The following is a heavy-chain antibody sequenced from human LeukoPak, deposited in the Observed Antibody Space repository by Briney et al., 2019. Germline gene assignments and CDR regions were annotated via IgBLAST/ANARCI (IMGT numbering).Heavy chain of an antibody. D-gene: IGHD2/OR15-2a*01. J-gene: IGHJ6*03. CDR1: GFTFGDFG. V-gene: IGHV3-33*06. CDR3: AKSPNIGNYYYYMDV. CDR2: IWYDGTNR. Sequence: PGGSLRLSCAASGFTFGDFGMHWVRQAPGMGLKFVAGIWYDGTNRYYADSLKGRFTISRDNSKDTLFLQVSSLRAEDSAVYYCAKSPNIGNYYYYMDVWGKGTTVTVSS.